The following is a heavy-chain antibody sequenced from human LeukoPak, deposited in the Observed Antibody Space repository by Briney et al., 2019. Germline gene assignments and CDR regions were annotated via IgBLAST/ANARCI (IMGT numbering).Heavy chain of an antibody. CDR2: ISSSSSCI. Sequence: GGSLRLSCAASGFTFSSYSMNWVRQAPGKGLEWVSSISSSSSCIYYADSVKGRFTISRDNAKNSLYLQMNSLRAEDTAVYYCARDRIYNRDYYYGMDVWGQGTTVTVSS. J-gene: IGHJ6*02. CDR3: ARDRIYNRDYYYGMDV. V-gene: IGHV3-21*01. CDR1: GFTFSSYS. D-gene: IGHD2-15*01.